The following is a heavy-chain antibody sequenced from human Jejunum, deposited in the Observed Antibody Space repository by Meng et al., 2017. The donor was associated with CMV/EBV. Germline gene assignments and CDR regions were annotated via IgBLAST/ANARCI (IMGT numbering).Heavy chain of an antibody. J-gene: IGHJ4*02. Sequence: HLQQSGPGLVGPSQTLSLTCTASGGSISSGDFCWSWIRQPPGKGLEWIGYIDNRGSTYYNPSLTSRVTVSMDTSKNQFSLKLTSVTAADTAVYYCARGYSSGWYYFHYWGQGTLVTVSS. CDR3: ARGYSSGWYYFHY. V-gene: IGHV4-30-4*01. CDR2: IDNRGST. CDR1: GGSISSGDFC. D-gene: IGHD6-19*01.